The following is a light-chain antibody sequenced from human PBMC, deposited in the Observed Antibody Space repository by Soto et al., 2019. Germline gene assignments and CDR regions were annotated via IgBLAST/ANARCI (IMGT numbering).Light chain of an antibody. CDR2: GAS. Sequence: DIVITRSPATLSVSPGERATLSCRASQSVRSNLAWYLQKPGQAPRLLIYGASTRATGIPARFSGSGSGTEFTLTISSLQSEDFADYYCQQYNNWPPITFGQGTRLEIK. CDR1: QSVRSN. J-gene: IGKJ5*01. V-gene: IGKV3-15*01. CDR3: QQYNNWPPIT.